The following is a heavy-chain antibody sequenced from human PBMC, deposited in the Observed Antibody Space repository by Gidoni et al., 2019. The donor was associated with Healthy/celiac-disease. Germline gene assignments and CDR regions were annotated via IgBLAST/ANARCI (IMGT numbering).Heavy chain of an antibody. J-gene: IGHJ4*02. CDR3: ARDDWNDNHFDY. CDR1: GFPFSSYG. Sequence: QVQLVESGGGVVQPGRSLRLSCAAYGFPFSSYGMHWVRQAPGKGLEWVAVIWYDGSNKYYADSVKGRFTISRDNSKNTLYLQMNSLRAEDTAVYYCARDDWNDNHFDYWGQGTLVTVSS. D-gene: IGHD1-1*01. V-gene: IGHV3-33*01. CDR2: IWYDGSNK.